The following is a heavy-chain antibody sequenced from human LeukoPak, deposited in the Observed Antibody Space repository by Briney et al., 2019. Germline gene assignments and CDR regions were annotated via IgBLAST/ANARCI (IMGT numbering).Heavy chain of an antibody. D-gene: IGHD2-21*02. J-gene: IGHJ5*02. Sequence: SQTLSLTCTVSGGSISSGSYYWSWMRQPAGKGLGWIGRIYTSGSTNYNPSLKSRVTISVDTSKNQFSLKLSSVTAADTAVYYCARDGGSWGDYNWFDPWGQGTLVTVSS. V-gene: IGHV4-61*02. CDR2: IYTSGST. CDR3: ARDGGSWGDYNWFDP. CDR1: GGSISSGSYY.